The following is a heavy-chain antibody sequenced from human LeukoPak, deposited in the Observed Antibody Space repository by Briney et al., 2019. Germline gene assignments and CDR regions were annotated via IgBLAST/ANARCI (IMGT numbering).Heavy chain of an antibody. V-gene: IGHV4-59*01. CDR1: GDSISSYY. J-gene: IGHJ6*03. CDR2: MYSSGIT. Sequence: SETLSLTCTVSGDSISSYYWNWIRQPPGKGLEWIGCMYSSGITNYNPSLKSRVTISIDTSKNQFSLKVSSVTAADTAVYYCARGKSYYYMDVWGRGTTVTVSS. CDR3: ARGKSYYYMDV.